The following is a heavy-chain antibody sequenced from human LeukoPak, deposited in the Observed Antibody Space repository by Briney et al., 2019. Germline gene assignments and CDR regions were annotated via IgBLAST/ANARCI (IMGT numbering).Heavy chain of an antibody. CDR2: IYWNSGSI. V-gene: IGHV3-9*01. Sequence: GVSLRLSCAASGFTFDDYAMHWVRQAPGKGLEWFSGIYWNSGSIGYTDSVKGRFTISRDNAKNSLYLQMTSLRAEDTALYYCAKAPWFDPWGQGTLVTVSS. J-gene: IGHJ5*02. CDR3: AKAPWFDP. CDR1: GFTFDDYA.